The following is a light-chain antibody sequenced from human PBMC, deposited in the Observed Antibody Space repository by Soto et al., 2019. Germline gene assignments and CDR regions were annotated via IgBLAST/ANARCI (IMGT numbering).Light chain of an antibody. CDR1: QSVSSN. CDR3: QQYGSSPPYT. Sequence: EIVMTQSPTILSVSPGQRATLSCRASQSVSSNLAWYQQKPGQAPRLLIYGVYTRAPGIPARFSGSGSGTEFTLTISSLQSEDFAVYYCQQYGSSPPYTFGQGTKLEIK. V-gene: IGKV3D-15*01. CDR2: GVY. J-gene: IGKJ2*01.